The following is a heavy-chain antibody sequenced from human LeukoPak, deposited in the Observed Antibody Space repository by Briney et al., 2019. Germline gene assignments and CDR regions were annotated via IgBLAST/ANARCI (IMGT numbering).Heavy chain of an antibody. CDR1: GFIFSAYW. CDR2: INTDGTTT. V-gene: IGHV3-74*01. J-gene: IGHJ5*02. CDR3: VTAGGSGSYGRFDP. D-gene: IGHD3-10*01. Sequence: QSGGSLRLSCAASGFIFSAYWMHWVRQTPGKGLVWVSRINTDGTTTNYADSVKGRFTIFRDNAKNTVYLQMNSLRDEDTAVYYCVTAGGSGSYGRFDPWGQGTLVSVSS.